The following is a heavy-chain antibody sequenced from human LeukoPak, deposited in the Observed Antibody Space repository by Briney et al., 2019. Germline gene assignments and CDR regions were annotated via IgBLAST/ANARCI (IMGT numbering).Heavy chain of an antibody. D-gene: IGHD2-21*01. CDR3: AKDSWVGIIGACDI. J-gene: IGHJ3*02. Sequence: GGSLRLSCAVSGFTFDDYSMHWVRQAPGKGLEWVSDISWNSSSIGYAYSVKGRFTIARATAKNSLYLQRNSLSAGNTSLYYWAKDSWVGIIGACDIWGQGTRVTVSS. CDR2: ISWNSSSI. V-gene: IGHV3-9*01. CDR1: GFTFDDYS.